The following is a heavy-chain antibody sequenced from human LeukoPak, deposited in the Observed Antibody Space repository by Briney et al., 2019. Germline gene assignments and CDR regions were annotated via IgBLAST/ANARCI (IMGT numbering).Heavy chain of an antibody. CDR3: TRVRGDIVVVPALGFDY. D-gene: IGHD2-2*01. Sequence: PGRSLRLSCTASGFTFGDYAMSWFRQAPGKGLEWVGFIRSKAYGGTTEYAASVKGRFTISSDDSKSIAYLQMNSLKTEDTAVYYCTRVRGDIVVVPALGFDYWGQGTLVTVSS. CDR1: GFTFGDYA. J-gene: IGHJ4*02. CDR2: IRSKAYGGTT. V-gene: IGHV3-49*03.